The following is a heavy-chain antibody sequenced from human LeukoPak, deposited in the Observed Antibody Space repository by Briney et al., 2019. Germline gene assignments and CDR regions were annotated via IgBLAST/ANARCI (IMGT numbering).Heavy chain of an antibody. CDR2: ISGSGGST. CDR3: AIRPWDYDSSGFYDY. Sequence: GGSLRLSCAASGFTFSSYGMHWARQAPGKGLEWVSAISGSGGSTYYADSVKGRFTISRDNSKYTLFLQMNSLRAEDTAVYYCAIRPWDYDSSGFYDYWGQGTLVTVSS. D-gene: IGHD3-22*01. V-gene: IGHV3-23*01. J-gene: IGHJ4*02. CDR1: GFTFSSYG.